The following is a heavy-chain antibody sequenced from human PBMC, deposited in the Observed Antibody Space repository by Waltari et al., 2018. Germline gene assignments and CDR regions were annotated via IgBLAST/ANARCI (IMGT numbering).Heavy chain of an antibody. J-gene: IGHJ6*02. CDR2: INHSGST. CDR3: ARVFYGSGSYKYYYYYGMDV. Sequence: QVQLQQWGAGLLKPSETLSLTCAVYGGSFSGYYWSWLRQPPGKGREWIGEINHSGSTNYNPSLKSRVTISVDTSKNQFSLKLSSVTAADTAVYYCARVFYGSGSYKYYYYYGMDVWGQGTTVTVSS. V-gene: IGHV4-34*01. CDR1: GGSFSGYY. D-gene: IGHD3-10*01.